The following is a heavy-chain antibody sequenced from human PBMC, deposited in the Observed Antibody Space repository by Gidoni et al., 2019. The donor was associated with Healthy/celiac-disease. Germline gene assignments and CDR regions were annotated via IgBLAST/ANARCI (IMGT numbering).Heavy chain of an antibody. V-gene: IGHV2-5*01. D-gene: IGHD6-19*01. Sequence: QITLKESGPTLVKPTQTLTPTCTFSGFSLSTSGVGVGWIRQPPGKALEWLALIYWNDDKRYSPSLKSRLTITKDTSKNQVVLTMTNMDPVDTATYYCARAPQQWLVRVYYFDYWGQGTLVTVSS. CDR3: ARAPQQWLVRVYYFDY. CDR1: GFSLSTSGVG. J-gene: IGHJ4*02. CDR2: IYWNDDK.